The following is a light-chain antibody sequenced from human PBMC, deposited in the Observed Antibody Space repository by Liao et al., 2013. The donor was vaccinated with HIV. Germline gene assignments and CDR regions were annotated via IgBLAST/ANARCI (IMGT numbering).Light chain of an antibody. J-gene: IGLJ3*02. CDR1: KLGDEY. CDR2: KDS. CDR3: QTWDSSTVV. V-gene: IGLV3-1*01. Sequence: SYELTQPPSVSVSPGQTASITCSGDKLGDEYASWYQQKPGQAPVLVMYKDSERPSGIPERFSGSNSGNTATLTITGTQALDEADYYCQTWDSSTVVFGGGTKLTVL.